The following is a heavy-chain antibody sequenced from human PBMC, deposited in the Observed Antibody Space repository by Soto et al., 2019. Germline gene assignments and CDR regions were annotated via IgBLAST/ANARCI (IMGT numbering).Heavy chain of an antibody. D-gene: IGHD2-2*01. CDR1: RFIFSSSW. J-gene: IGHJ6*02. CDR2: IKQDGSQK. V-gene: IGHV3-7*03. CDR3: AKPQVDCSSTTCYSDYYYYYGMDV. Sequence: PAGSLRLSCAASRFIFSSSWMSWVRQAPGKGLEWVANIKQDGSQKYYVDSVKGRFTISRDNAKNSLYLQMNSLRAEDTAVYYCAKPQVDCSSTTCYSDYYYYYGMDVWGQGTTVTVSS.